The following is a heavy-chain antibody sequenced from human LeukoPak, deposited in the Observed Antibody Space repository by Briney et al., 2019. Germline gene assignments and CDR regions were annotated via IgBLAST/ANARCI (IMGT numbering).Heavy chain of an antibody. Sequence: ASVKVSCKASGYTFTSYGISWVRQAPGQGLEWMGWISVYNGNTNYAQKFQGRATMTTDTSTSTAYMELRSLRSDDTAVYYCARDAQVRYDSSGYPDYWGQGTLVTVSS. D-gene: IGHD3-22*01. CDR1: GYTFTSYG. CDR2: ISVYNGNT. V-gene: IGHV1-18*01. J-gene: IGHJ4*02. CDR3: ARDAQVRYDSSGYPDY.